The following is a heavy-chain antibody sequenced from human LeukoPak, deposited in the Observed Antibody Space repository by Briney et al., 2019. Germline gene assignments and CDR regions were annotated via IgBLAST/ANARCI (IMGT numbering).Heavy chain of an antibody. V-gene: IGHV1-2*02. Sequence: ASVKVSCKASGYPFTGYYLHWVRQAPGQGLEWMGWINPNSGFTNYAQKFQGRVTMTRDTSISTAYMELSRLRSDDTAVFYCARDSYDILTGFQWGQGTQVTVPS. J-gene: IGHJ4*02. CDR3: ARDSYDILTGFQ. CDR2: INPNSGFT. D-gene: IGHD3-9*01. CDR1: GYPFTGYY.